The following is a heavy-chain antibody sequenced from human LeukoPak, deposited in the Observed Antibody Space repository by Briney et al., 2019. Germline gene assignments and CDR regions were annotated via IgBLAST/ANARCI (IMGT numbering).Heavy chain of an antibody. V-gene: IGHV3-7*01. CDR3: ARVDIVAGPAFDI. Sequence: GGSLRLSCAASGFTFSSYWMNWARQAPGKGLEWVASINHNGNVNYYVDSVKGRFTISRDNAKNSLYLQMNSLRAEDTAVYYCARVDIVAGPAFDIWGQGTMVTVSS. D-gene: IGHD2-21*01. CDR2: INHNGNVN. J-gene: IGHJ3*02. CDR1: GFTFSSYW.